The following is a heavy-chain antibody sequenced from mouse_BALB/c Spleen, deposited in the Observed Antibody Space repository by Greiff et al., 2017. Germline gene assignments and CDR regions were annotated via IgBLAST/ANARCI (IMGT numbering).Heavy chain of an antibody. Sequence: VQLKESGPGLVAPSQSLSITCTVSGFSLTSYGVHWVRQPPGKGLEWLGVIWAGGSTNYNSALMSRLSISKDNSKSQVFLKMNSLQTDDTAMYYCARVDYGYVEFAYWGQGTLVTVSA. D-gene: IGHD1-2*01. CDR3: ARVDYGYVEFAY. J-gene: IGHJ3*01. CDR2: IWAGGST. V-gene: IGHV2-9*02. CDR1: GFSLTSYG.